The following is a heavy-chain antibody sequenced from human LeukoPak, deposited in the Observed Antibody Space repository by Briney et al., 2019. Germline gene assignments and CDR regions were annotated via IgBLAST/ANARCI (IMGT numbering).Heavy chain of an antibody. Sequence: SETLSLTCTVSGGSISSGDYYWSWIRQPPGKGLEWIGYIYYSGSTYYNPSLKSRVTISVDTSKNQFSLKLSSVTAADTAVYYCARAYFDWLLNPNWFDPWGQGTLVTVSS. CDR3: ARAYFDWLLNPNWFDP. V-gene: IGHV4-30-4*01. CDR1: GGSISSGDYY. CDR2: IYYSGST. D-gene: IGHD3-9*01. J-gene: IGHJ5*02.